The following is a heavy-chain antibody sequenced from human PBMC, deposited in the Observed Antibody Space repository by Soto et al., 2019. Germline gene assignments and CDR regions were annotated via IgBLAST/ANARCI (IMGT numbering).Heavy chain of an antibody. D-gene: IGHD4-17*01. Sequence: EVQLLESGGGLVQQGGSLRLACTASGFSFSEYVINWFRQAPGKGLEWVSGVTGSGGSTFYAHSVKGRFTITRENSKNTLYLQMNSLRADDTAVYYCARSATVTTNWGQGTLVTVSS. CDR1: GFSFSEYV. J-gene: IGHJ4*02. V-gene: IGHV3-23*01. CDR2: VTGSGGST. CDR3: ARSATVTTN.